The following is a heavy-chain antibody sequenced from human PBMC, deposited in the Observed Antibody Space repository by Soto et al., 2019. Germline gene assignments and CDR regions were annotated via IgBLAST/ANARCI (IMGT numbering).Heavy chain of an antibody. V-gene: IGHV3-30*18. Sequence: QVQLVESGGGVVQPGRSLRLSCAASGFTFSSYGMHWVRQAPGKGLEWVAVISYDGSNKYYADSVKGRFTISRDNSKNTLYLQMNSLRAEDTAVYYCAKDRVWGWYYGSGSPQSYYYYGMDVWGQGTTVTVSS. CDR2: ISYDGSNK. CDR3: AKDRVWGWYYGSGSPQSYYYYGMDV. J-gene: IGHJ6*02. CDR1: GFTFSSYG. D-gene: IGHD3-10*01.